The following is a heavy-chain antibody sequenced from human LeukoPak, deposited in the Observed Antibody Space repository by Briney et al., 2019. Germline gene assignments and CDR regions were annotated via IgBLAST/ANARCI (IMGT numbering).Heavy chain of an antibody. CDR1: GFTFSSYG. CDR2: MSHDGRNK. J-gene: IGHJ6*02. CDR3: ASDRLFWSGPITSYAYYGMDV. D-gene: IGHD3-3*01. Sequence: GGSLTLSCAASGFTFSSYGMHWVRQAPGKGLEWVAVMSHDGRNKYYEDSVKERFTISRDNSKNTLFLQMSSRRADDRAVYYCASDRLFWSGPITSYAYYGMDVWGQGTTVTVSS. V-gene: IGHV3-30*03.